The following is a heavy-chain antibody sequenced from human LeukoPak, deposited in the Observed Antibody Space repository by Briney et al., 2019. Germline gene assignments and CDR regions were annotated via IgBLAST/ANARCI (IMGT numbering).Heavy chain of an antibody. D-gene: IGHD3-10*01. CDR1: GGSMSNHY. CDR2: IYYSGST. Sequence: PSETLSLTCTVSGGSMSNHYWSWIRQPPGKGLEWIGYIYYSGSTKYNPSLKSRVTISVDTSKNQFSLKLSSVTAADTAVYYCARDSRVPRGFHYFDLWGRGTLVTVSS. CDR3: ARDSRVPRGFHYFDL. V-gene: IGHV4-59*11. J-gene: IGHJ2*01.